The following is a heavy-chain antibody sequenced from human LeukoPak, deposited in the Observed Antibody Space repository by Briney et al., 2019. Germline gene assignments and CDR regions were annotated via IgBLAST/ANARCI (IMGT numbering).Heavy chain of an antibody. V-gene: IGHV1-69*13. D-gene: IGHD2-2*01. CDR1: GGTFSSYA. Sequence: SVKVSCKASGGTFSSYAISWVRQAPGQGLEWTGGIIPIFGTANYAQKFQGRVTITADESTSTAYMELSSLRSEDTAVYYCARDPPNCSSTSCYSRWGQGALVTVSS. CDR3: ARDPPNCSSTSCYSR. CDR2: IIPIFGTA. J-gene: IGHJ4*02.